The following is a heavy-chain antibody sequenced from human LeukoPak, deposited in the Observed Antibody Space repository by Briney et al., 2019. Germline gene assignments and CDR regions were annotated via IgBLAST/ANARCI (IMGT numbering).Heavy chain of an antibody. V-gene: IGHV4-59*01. CDR2: IYYSGTS. J-gene: IGHJ5*02. Sequence: SETLSLTCTVSGGSINPYYWSWIRQPPGKGLEFIGYIYYSGTSNYNPSLKSRVTMSVDTSNNQFSLKLNSVTAADTAVYYCATAAGYSTIYWFDPWGQGTLVTVSS. CDR3: ATAAGYSTIYWFDP. CDR1: GGSINPYY. D-gene: IGHD6-13*01.